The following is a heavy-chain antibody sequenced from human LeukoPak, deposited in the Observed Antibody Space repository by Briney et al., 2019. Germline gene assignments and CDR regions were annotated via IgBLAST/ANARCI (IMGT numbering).Heavy chain of an antibody. CDR2: ISSSGTSI. CDR1: GFTFSSYE. CDR3: AKDRRYDSSWYGAGDY. Sequence: GGSLRLSCAASGFTFSSYEMDWVRQAPGKGLEWISYISSSGTSIYYADSVKGRFTISRDNAKNSLYLQMNSLRVEDTAVYYCAKDRRYDSSWYGAGDYWGQGTLVTVSS. D-gene: IGHD6-13*01. V-gene: IGHV3-48*03. J-gene: IGHJ4*02.